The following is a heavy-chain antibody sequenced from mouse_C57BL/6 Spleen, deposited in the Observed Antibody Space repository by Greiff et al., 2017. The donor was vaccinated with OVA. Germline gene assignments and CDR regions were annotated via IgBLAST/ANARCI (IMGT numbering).Heavy chain of an antibody. V-gene: IGHV1-15*01. CDR1: GYTFTDYE. CDR2: IDPETGGT. J-gene: IGHJ3*01. D-gene: IGHD1-1*01. Sequence: VHLVESGAELVRPGASVTLSCKASGYTFTDYEMHWVKQTPVHGLEWIGAIDPETGGTAYNQKFKGKAILTADKSSSTAYMELRSLTSEDSAVYYCTKKAYYSFWGQGTLVTVSA. CDR3: TKKAYYSF.